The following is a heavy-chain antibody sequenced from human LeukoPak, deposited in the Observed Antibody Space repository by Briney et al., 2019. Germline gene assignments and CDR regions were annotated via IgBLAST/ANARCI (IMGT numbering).Heavy chain of an antibody. CDR3: AKDSRGRPRDYYHGMDV. CDR2: ISSDGSST. J-gene: IGHJ6*02. V-gene: IGHV3-30*04. D-gene: IGHD3-10*01. Sequence: GGSLRLSCVASGISFSNYAMDWVRQTPGRRLERVADISSDGSSTFYADSVKGRFTISRDNSKNTVYLQMSSLRDGDTAVYYCAKDSRGRPRDYYHGMDVWGQGTTVTVFS. CDR1: GISFSNYA.